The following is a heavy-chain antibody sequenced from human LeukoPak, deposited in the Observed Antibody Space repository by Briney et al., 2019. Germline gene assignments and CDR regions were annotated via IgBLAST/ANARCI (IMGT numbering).Heavy chain of an antibody. D-gene: IGHD2-2*01. V-gene: IGHV3-21*01. J-gene: IGHJ3*02. Sequence: GGSLRLSCGASGFTFSSYSMNWVRQAPGKGLEWVSSISSSSSYIYYADSVKGRFTISRDNAKNSLYLQMNSLRAEDTAVYYCARMYQLLRFDAFDIWGQGTMVTVSS. CDR2: ISSSSSYI. CDR1: GFTFSSYS. CDR3: ARMYQLLRFDAFDI.